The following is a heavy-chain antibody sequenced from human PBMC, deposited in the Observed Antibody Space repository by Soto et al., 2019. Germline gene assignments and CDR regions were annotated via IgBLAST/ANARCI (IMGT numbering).Heavy chain of an antibody. V-gene: IGHV1-18*01. CDR1: GYTFTSYG. CDR3: ARDPSASDYGSGSYNPSVYYYYGMDV. Sequence: ASVKVSCKASGYTFTSYGISWVRQAPGQGLEWMGWISAYNGNTNYAQKLQGRVTMTTDTSTSTAYMELRSLRSDDTAVYYCARDPSASDYGSGSYNPSVYYYYGMDVWGQGTTVTVS. CDR2: ISAYNGNT. J-gene: IGHJ6*02. D-gene: IGHD3-10*01.